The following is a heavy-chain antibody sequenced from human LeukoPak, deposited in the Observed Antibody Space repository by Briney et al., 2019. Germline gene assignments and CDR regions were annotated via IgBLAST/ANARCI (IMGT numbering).Heavy chain of an antibody. CDR1: GGSISSGDYY. J-gene: IGHJ6*02. V-gene: IGHV4-30-4*02. CDR2: IYYSGST. Sequence: SETLSLTCTVSGGSISSGDYYWSWIRQPPGKGLEWIGYIYYSGSTYYNPSLKSRVTISVDTSKNLFSLRLSSVTAADTGVYYCARRLGSGYAEDYYYYGLDVWGQRTTVTVSS. D-gene: IGHD5-12*01. CDR3: ARRLGSGYAEDYYYYGLDV.